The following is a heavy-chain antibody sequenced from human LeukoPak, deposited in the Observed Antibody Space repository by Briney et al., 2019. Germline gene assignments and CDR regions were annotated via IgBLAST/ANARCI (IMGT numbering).Heavy chain of an antibody. V-gene: IGHV3-53*01. CDR1: GFTVITND. CDR2: LYSDGNK. Sequence: GGSLRLSCAASGFTVITNDMTWVRQAPGKGLDWVSVLYSDGNKKYADSVQGRFTISRDNSKNTLYLEMNSLSPDDTAVYYCARGVEPLAANTLAYWGQGTLVTVSS. CDR3: ARGVEPLAANTLAY. J-gene: IGHJ4*02. D-gene: IGHD1-14*01.